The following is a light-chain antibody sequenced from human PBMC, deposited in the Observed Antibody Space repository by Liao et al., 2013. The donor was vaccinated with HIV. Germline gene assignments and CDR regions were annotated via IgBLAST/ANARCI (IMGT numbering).Light chain of an antibody. CDR1: NLGDKF. CDR2: QDT. J-gene: IGLJ1*01. CDR3: QSWDNNTYV. Sequence: SYELTQPPSVSVSPGQTASITCSGDNLGDKFACWYQQKPGQSPLLVIYQDTKRPSGIPERFSGSNSGNTATLTISGTQAMDEADYFCQSWDNNTYVFGSGTKVTVL. V-gene: IGLV3-1*01.